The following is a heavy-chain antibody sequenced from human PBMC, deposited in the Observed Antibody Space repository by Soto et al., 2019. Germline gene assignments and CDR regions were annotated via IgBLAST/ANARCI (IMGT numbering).Heavy chain of an antibody. D-gene: IGHD3-22*01. Sequence: ASVKVSCKASGFTFTSSAVQWVRQARGQRLEWIGWIVVGSGNTNYAQKFQERVTITRDMSTSTAYMELSSLRSEDTAVYYCAADQWIETGYYYDSSGYQGDSCWCRGTLVTVSS. CDR3: AADQWIETGYYYDSSGYQGDSC. J-gene: IGHJ4*02. CDR1: GFTFTSSA. V-gene: IGHV1-58*01. CDR2: IVVGSGNT.